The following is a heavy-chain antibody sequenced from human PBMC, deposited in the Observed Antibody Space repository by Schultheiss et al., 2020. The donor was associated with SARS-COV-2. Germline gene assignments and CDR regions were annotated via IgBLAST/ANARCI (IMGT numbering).Heavy chain of an antibody. D-gene: IGHD3-10*01. V-gene: IGHV4-61*08. CDR3: ARGGWFGEGYGMDV. Sequence: SETLSLTCTVSGGSISSGGYYWSWIRQPPGKGLEWIGYIYYSGSTNYNPSLKSRVTISVDTSKNQFSLKLSSVTAADTAVYYCARGGWFGEGYGMDVWGQGTTVTVSS. J-gene: IGHJ6*02. CDR2: IYYSGST. CDR1: GGSISSGGYY.